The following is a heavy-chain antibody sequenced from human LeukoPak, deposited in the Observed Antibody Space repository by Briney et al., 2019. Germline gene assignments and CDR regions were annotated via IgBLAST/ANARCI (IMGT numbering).Heavy chain of an antibody. CDR3: AKGSYDILTPFDY. CDR1: GFTFSSYG. D-gene: IGHD3-9*01. Sequence: PGGSLRPSCAASGFTFSSYGMHWVRQAPGKGLEWVAVISYDGSNKYYADSVKGRFTISRDNSKNTLYLQMNSLRAEDTAVYYCAKGSYDILTPFDYWGQGTLVTVSS. V-gene: IGHV3-30*18. J-gene: IGHJ4*02. CDR2: ISYDGSNK.